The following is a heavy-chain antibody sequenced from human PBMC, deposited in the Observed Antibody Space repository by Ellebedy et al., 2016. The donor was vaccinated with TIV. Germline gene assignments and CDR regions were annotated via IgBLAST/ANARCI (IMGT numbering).Heavy chain of an antibody. V-gene: IGHV1-18*01. Sequence: ASVKVSCXASGYTFTSYRISWVRQPPAQGLEWMGWISAYNGNTNYAQKLQGRVTMTTDTSTSTAYMELRSLRSDDTAVYYCARDSPKPGIAVAGPAYDAFDIWGQGTMVTVSS. D-gene: IGHD6-19*01. J-gene: IGHJ3*02. CDR1: GYTFTSYR. CDR3: ARDSPKPGIAVAGPAYDAFDI. CDR2: ISAYNGNT.